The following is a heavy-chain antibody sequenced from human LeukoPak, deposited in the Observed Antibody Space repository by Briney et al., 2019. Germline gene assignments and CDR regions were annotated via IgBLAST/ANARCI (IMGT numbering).Heavy chain of an antibody. V-gene: IGHV1-8*01. CDR3: ARVKYQLLNPYFDY. CDR2: MNPNSGNT. CDR1: GYTFTSYD. D-gene: IGHD2-2*02. J-gene: IGHJ4*02. Sequence: ASVKVSCKASGYTFTSYDINWVRQATGQGLEWMGWMNPNSGNTGYAQKFQGRVTMSRNTSISTAYMELSSLRSEDTAVYYCARVKYQLLNPYFDYWAREPWSPSPQ.